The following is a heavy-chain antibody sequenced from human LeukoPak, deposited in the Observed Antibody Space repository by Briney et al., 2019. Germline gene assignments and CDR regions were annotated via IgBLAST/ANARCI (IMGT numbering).Heavy chain of an antibody. CDR1: GFIFSSCA. D-gene: IGHD3-16*02. CDR3: AKGEKTRPFGGVIDY. V-gene: IGHV3-30*04. CDR2: ISHDGTIE. Sequence: GGSLRLSCVASGFIFSSCAMYWVRQAPGKGLEWVAVISHDGTIEYYTDSVKGRFTISRDNSKNTLYLQMNSLRAEDTAVYYCAKGEKTRPFGGVIDYWGQGTLVTVSS. J-gene: IGHJ4*02.